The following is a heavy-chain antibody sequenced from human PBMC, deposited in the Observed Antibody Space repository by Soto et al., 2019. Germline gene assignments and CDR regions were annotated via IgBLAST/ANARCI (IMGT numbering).Heavy chain of an antibody. CDR2: IHSSGST. V-gene: IGHV4-4*07. J-gene: IGHJ5*02. CDR1: GASMNSYH. D-gene: IGHD6-13*01. CDR3: VRDQGVAGAGITWFDP. Sequence: SETLSLTCAVSGASMNSYHWSWIRQPAGKGLEWIGDIHSSGSTDYNPSLKSRVTMSVDTSKNQFSLRLISLTAADTAVYYCVRDQGVAGAGITWFDPWGQGSLVTVSS.